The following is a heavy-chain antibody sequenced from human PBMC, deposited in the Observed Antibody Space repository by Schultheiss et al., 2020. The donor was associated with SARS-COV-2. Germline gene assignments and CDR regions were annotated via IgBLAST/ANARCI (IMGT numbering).Heavy chain of an antibody. D-gene: IGHD2-2*01. CDR2: IYHSGST. Sequence: SETLSLTCTVSGGSISSYYWSWIRQPPGKGLEWIGSIYHSGSTNYNPSLKSRVTISVDTSKNQFSLKLSSVTAADTAVYYCARLDCSSTSCPLDVWGQGTTVTVSS. J-gene: IGHJ6*02. CDR1: GGSISSYY. V-gene: IGHV4-59*08. CDR3: ARLDCSSTSCPLDV.